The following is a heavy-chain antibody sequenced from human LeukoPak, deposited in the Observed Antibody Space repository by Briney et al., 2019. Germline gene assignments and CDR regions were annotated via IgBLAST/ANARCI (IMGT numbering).Heavy chain of an antibody. CDR3: ASKSTDHGELRFDY. D-gene: IGHD4-17*01. CDR2: IYYTGTT. Sequence: SETLSLTCTISGDSTNTFFWSWIRQPPGKGLEWIGYIYYTGTTNYNPSLKSRVTISVDTSKNQFSLKVNSVTAADTGVYYCASKSTDHGELRFDYWGQGTLVTVSS. V-gene: IGHV4-59*01. J-gene: IGHJ4*02. CDR1: GDSTNTFF.